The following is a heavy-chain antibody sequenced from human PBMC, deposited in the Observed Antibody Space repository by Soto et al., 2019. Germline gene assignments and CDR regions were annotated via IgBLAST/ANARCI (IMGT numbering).Heavy chain of an antibody. V-gene: IGHV3-30*03. CDR1: GFTFSSYG. J-gene: IGHJ4*02. CDR2: ISYDGSNK. Sequence: QVQLVESGGGVVQPGRSLRLSCAASGFTFSSYGMHWVRQAPGKGLEWVAVISYDGSNKYYADSVKGRFTISRDNSKNTLYLQMNSLRAEDTAVYYCASPHMGYWGQGTLVTVSS. CDR3: ASPHMGY.